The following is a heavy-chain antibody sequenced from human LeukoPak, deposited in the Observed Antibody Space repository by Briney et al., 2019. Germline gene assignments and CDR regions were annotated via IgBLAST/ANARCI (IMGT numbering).Heavy chain of an antibody. J-gene: IGHJ5*02. CDR2: INPNSGGT. CDR3: ARDQDTSGWSRWFDP. Sequence: ASVKVSCKASGYTFTGYYMHWVRQAPGQGLEWMGWINPNSGGTNYAQEFQGRVTMTRDTSISTAYMELSRLRSDDTAVYYCARDQDTSGWSRWFDPWGQGTLVTVSS. D-gene: IGHD6-19*01. CDR1: GYTFTGYY. V-gene: IGHV1-2*02.